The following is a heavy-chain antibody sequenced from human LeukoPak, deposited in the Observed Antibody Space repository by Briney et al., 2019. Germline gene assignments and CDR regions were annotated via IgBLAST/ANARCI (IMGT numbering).Heavy chain of an antibody. V-gene: IGHV1-2*06. CDR3: ARDTAMFPNWFDP. J-gene: IGHJ5*02. D-gene: IGHD5-18*01. CDR1: GYTFTGYY. Sequence: GASVKVSCKASGYTFTGYYMHWVRQAPGQGLEWMGRINPNSGGTNYAQKFQGRVTMTRDTSISTAYMELSRLRSDDTAVYYCARDTAMFPNWFDPWGQGTLVTVSS. CDR2: INPNSGGT.